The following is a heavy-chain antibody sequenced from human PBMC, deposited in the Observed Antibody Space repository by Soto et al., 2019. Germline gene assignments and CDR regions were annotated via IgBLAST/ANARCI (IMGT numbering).Heavy chain of an antibody. CDR3: VTYYYDSSGYYHPPYFDY. D-gene: IGHD3-22*01. CDR2: IYYSGST. CDR1: GGSISSGGYY. V-gene: IGHV4-30-4*01. J-gene: IGHJ4*02. Sequence: KASETRSRTWTVSGGSISSGGYYWMWIRQPPGKVLEWIGYIYYSGSTYYNPSLKSRVTISVDTSKNQFSLKLSSVTAADTAVYYCVTYYYDSSGYYHPPYFDYWGQGTLVTVSS.